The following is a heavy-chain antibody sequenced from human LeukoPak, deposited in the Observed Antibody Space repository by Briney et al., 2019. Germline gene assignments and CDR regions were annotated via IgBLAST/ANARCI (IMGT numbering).Heavy chain of an antibody. V-gene: IGHV4-34*01. CDR3: ARRMGRRFGERYYYYHYMDV. D-gene: IGHD3-10*01. Sequence: SSETLSLTCTVSGGSISSYYWTWVRQPPGKGLEWIGEINHSGSINYNSSLKSRVTISVDTSKNQFSLKLSSVTAADTAMYYCARRMGRRFGERYYYYHYMDVWGKGTTVTISS. CDR2: INHSGSI. CDR1: GGSISSYY. J-gene: IGHJ6*03.